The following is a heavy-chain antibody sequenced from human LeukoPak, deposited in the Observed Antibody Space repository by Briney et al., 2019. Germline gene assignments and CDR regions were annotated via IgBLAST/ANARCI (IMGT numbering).Heavy chain of an antibody. Sequence: GGSLILSCTASGFSFGDYGMSWVRQAPGKGLEWVGFIRSKAYGGTTEYAASVKGRFTILRDDSKSIAYLQMNSLKTEDTAVYYCTRGDGYNGGGMDVWGQGTTVTVS. D-gene: IGHD5-24*01. CDR3: TRGDGYNGGGMDV. J-gene: IGHJ6*02. CDR1: GFSFGDYG. CDR2: IRSKAYGGTT. V-gene: IGHV3-49*04.